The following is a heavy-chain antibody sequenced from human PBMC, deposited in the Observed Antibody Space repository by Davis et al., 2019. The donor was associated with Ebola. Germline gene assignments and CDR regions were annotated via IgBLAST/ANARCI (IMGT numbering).Heavy chain of an antibody. Sequence: PSETLSLTCAVYGGSFSGYYWSWIRQPPGKGLEWIGEINHSGSTNYNPSLKSRVTISVDTSKNQFSLKLSSVTAADTAVYYCARRGIAAPYGYWGQGTLVTVSS. D-gene: IGHD6-6*01. CDR1: GGSFSGYY. CDR3: ARRGIAAPYGY. CDR2: INHSGST. V-gene: IGHV4-34*01. J-gene: IGHJ4*02.